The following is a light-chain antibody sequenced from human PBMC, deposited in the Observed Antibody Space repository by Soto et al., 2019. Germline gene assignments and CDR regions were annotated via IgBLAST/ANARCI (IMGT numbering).Light chain of an antibody. J-gene: IGLJ1*01. CDR1: SSNIGSNT. CDR2: SNN. CDR3: AAWDDSLSGYV. Sequence: QSVLTQPPSASGTPGQRVTISCSGSSSNIGSNTVNWYQQLPGTAPKLLIYSNNQRPSGVPDRFSGSKSGTSASLAISGLLSEDEADYYCAAWDDSLSGYVFGTGTKLTVL. V-gene: IGLV1-44*01.